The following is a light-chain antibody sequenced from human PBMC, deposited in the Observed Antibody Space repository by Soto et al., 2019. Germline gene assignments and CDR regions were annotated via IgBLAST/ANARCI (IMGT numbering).Light chain of an antibody. CDR2: KAS. CDR3: QQYNYYSRT. Sequence: DIKMTQSPSTLSASVADRVTITSRASQSISTWLAWYQQKPGKAPKILIYKASSLQSGVPSRFSGSGSGTECTLTISNLQPDDVATYYCQQYNYYSRTFGQGTKVDIK. J-gene: IGKJ1*01. CDR1: QSISTW. V-gene: IGKV1-5*03.